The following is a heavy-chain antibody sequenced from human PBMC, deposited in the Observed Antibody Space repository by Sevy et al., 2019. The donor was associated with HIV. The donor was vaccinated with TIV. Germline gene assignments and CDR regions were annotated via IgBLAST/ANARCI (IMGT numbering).Heavy chain of an antibody. V-gene: IGHV4-30-4*01. D-gene: IGHD6-13*01. CDR3: ARGAASSSSWYASDYYYYGMDV. J-gene: IGHJ6*02. Sequence: SETLSLTCTVSGGSISSGDYYWSWIRQPPGKGLAWIGYIYYSGSTYYNPSLKSRVTISVDTSKNQFSLKLSSVTAADTAVYYCARGAASSSSWYASDYYYYGMDVWGQGTTVTVSS. CDR1: GGSISSGDYY. CDR2: IYYSGST.